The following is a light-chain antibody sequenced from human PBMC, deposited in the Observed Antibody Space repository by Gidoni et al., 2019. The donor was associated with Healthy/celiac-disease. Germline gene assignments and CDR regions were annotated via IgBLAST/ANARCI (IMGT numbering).Light chain of an antibody. CDR3: QQRSNWPPFT. CDR2: DAS. CDR1: QSVSSY. J-gene: IGKJ3*01. Sequence: ELVLTQSPATLSLSPGERATLSCRASQSVSSYLAWYQQKPGQAPRLLIYDASNRATGIPARFSGSGSGKDFTLTISSLEHEDFAVYYCQQRSNWPPFTFGPXTKVDIK. V-gene: IGKV3-11*01.